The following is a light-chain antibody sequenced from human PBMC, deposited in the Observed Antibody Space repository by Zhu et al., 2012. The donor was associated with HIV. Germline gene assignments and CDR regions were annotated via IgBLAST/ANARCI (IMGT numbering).Light chain of an antibody. V-gene: IGKV1-9*01. CDR1: QGISNH. CDR2: DAS. J-gene: IGKJ4*01. Sequence: DIQLTQSPSFLSASVGDRVTITCRASQGISNHLAWYHQKPGKAPKLLIYDASVLQSGVPSRFSGSGSGTEFTLTISSLQPEDFATYFCQHLTLYPTFGEGPRWRSN. CDR3: QHLTLYPT.